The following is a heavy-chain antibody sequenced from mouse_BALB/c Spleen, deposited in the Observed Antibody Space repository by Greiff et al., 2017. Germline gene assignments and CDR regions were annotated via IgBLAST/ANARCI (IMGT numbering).Heavy chain of an antibody. CDR2: ISYDGSN. D-gene: IGHD2-14*01. J-gene: IGHJ4*01. CDR1: GYSITSGYY. Sequence: EVKVEESGPGLVKPSQSLSLTCSVTGYSITSGYYWNWIRQFPGNKLEWMGYISYDGSNNYNPSLKNRISITRDTSKNQFFLKLNSVTTEDTATYYCAREVRQYAMDYWGQGTSVTVSS. V-gene: IGHV3-6*02. CDR3: AREVRQYAMDY.